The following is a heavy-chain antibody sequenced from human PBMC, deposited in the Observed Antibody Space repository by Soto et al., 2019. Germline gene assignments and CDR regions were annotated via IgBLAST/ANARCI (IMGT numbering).Heavy chain of an antibody. CDR3: ARDRGYYYDSSGYQAFDI. V-gene: IGHV1-69*13. J-gene: IGHJ3*02. Sequence: SVKVSCKASGGTFSSYAISWVRRAPGEGLEWMGGIIPIFGTANYAQKFQGRVTITADESTSTAYMELSSLRSEDTAVYYCARDRGYYYDSSGYQAFDIWGQGTMVTVSS. CDR2: IIPIFGTA. D-gene: IGHD3-22*01. CDR1: GGTFSSYA.